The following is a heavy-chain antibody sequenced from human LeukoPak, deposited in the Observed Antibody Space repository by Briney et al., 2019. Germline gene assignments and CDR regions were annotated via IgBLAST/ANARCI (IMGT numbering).Heavy chain of an antibody. CDR2: ISISSSYT. V-gene: IGHV3-21*01. Sequence: GGSLRLSCAASGFTFSSYSMNWAREAPGKGLEWVSSISISSSYTYYADSVKGRFTISRDNAKNSLYLQMNSLRAEDTAVYYCARAIDYDILTGYYWPIDYWGQGTLVTVSS. CDR3: ARAIDYDILTGYYWPIDY. D-gene: IGHD3-9*01. CDR1: GFTFSSYS. J-gene: IGHJ4*02.